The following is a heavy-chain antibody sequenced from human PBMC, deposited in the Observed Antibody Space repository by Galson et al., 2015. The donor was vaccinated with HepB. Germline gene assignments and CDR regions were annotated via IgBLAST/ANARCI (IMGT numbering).Heavy chain of an antibody. J-gene: IGHJ6*02. CDR1: GFLFSDYG. V-gene: IGHV3-48*02. CDR2: ISSSRSTI. D-gene: IGHD5-18*01. CDR3: ATLTTMAPYHGMDV. Sequence: FLRLCGEACGFLFSDYGMNWVHLAPVQGLVWGSYISSSRSTIYYADSVKVRFTISRDNVKHSLYLKMNTLTDEDKAMYYCATLTTMAPYHGMDVWGQGTTVTVSS.